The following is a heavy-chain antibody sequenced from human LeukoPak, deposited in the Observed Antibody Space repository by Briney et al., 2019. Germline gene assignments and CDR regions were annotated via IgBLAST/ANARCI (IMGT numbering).Heavy chain of an antibody. CDR3: AKGWWSSDY. J-gene: IGHJ4*02. CDR1: GFTFSIYA. V-gene: IGHV3-23*01. CDR2: ISSTGGNT. Sequence: GGSLRLSCAASGFTFSIYAMSWVRQAPGKGLEWVSTISSTGGNTYYADSVKGHFTISRDNSKNTVYLQMNSLRAEDTALYYCAKGWWSSDYWGQGILVTVSS. D-gene: IGHD2-15*01.